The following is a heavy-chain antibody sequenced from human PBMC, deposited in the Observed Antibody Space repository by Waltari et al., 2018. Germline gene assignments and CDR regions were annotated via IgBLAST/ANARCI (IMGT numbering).Heavy chain of an antibody. CDR2: ISPICGTA. D-gene: IGHD4-17*01. Sequence: QVQLVQSGAEVKKPGSSVKVSCKASGGTFSSYAISWVRQAPGQGLEWMGGISPICGTAKYAQKFQGRGTITADESTSTAYMELSSLRSEDTAVYYCARTPDYGDYPFDYWGQGTLVTVSS. CDR3: ARTPDYGDYPFDY. V-gene: IGHV1-69*01. J-gene: IGHJ4*02. CDR1: GGTFSSYA.